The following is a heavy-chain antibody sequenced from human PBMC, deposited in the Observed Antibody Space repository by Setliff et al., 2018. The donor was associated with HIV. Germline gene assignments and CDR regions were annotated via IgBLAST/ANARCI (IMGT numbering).Heavy chain of an antibody. D-gene: IGHD3-3*01. CDR2: ISLHNDNT. CDR3: ARVDGFNNYDSGGLDY. CDR1: GYTFSSYG. J-gene: IGHJ4*01. Sequence: ASVKVSCKASGYTFSSYGISWVRQAPGQGLEWLGWISLHNDNTNYAQKFQGRVTMTADTSTNTVYVDLRSLRSDDTAVYHCARVDGFNNYDSGGLDYWGHGTLVTVSS. V-gene: IGHV1-18*01.